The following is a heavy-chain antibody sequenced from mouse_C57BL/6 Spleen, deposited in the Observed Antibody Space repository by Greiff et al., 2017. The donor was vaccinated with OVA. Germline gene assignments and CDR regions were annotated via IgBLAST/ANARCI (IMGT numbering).Heavy chain of an antibody. Sequence: EVQLVESEGGLVQPGSSMKLSCTASGFTFSDYYMAWVRQVPEKGLEWVANINYDGSSTYFLDSLKSRFIILRDNAKNILYLQMSSLKSEDTATYYCARERGYDGFDYWGQGTTLTVSS. D-gene: IGHD2-2*01. CDR2: INYDGSST. V-gene: IGHV5-16*01. CDR3: ARERGYDGFDY. CDR1: GFTFSDYY. J-gene: IGHJ2*01.